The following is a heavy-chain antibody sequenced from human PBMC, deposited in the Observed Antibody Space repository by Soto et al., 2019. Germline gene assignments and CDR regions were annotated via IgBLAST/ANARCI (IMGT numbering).Heavy chain of an antibody. CDR1: GFTVSDNY. CDR2: IYSGGNT. D-gene: IGHD2-15*01. V-gene: IGHV3-66*01. Sequence: EVQLVESGGGLVQPGGSLRLSCAAAGFTVSDNYMSWVRQAPGKGLEWVSIIYSGGNTYYTDSVKGRFTISRDTSRNTLYLPMNSLRAEDTAVYYCAKDPRWNEGGSSRWFDAWGQGTLVTVSS. CDR3: AKDPRWNEGGSSRWFDA. J-gene: IGHJ5*02.